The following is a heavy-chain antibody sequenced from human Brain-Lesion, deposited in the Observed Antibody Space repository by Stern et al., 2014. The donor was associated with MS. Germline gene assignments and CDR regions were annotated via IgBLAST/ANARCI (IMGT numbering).Heavy chain of an antibody. D-gene: IGHD2-2*01. V-gene: IGHV4-61*02. CDR3: ARGRVVPGFQYYATDV. J-gene: IGHJ6*02. CDR2: IFNSGST. CDR1: GGSISSGGYY. Sequence: QVQLQESGPGLVKPSQTLSLSCTVSGGSISSGGYYWSWIRQPAGKGLEWIGRIFNSGSTSYNPSHKSRVTISIDTSKNQFSLRLNSMTAADTAVYYCARGRVVPGFQYYATDVWGQGTTVIVSS.